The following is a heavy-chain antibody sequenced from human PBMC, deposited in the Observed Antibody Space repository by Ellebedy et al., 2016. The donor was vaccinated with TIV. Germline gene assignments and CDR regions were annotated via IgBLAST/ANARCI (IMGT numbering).Heavy chain of an antibody. Sequence: GESLKISCAASGFTFSSYWMSWVRQVPGTGLEWVAYINQDGSGKSYMDSVEGRFTISRDNAKNSLFLQINSLRADDTAMYYCARGSVVAPNFDFWGQGTLVTVSS. V-gene: IGHV3-7*03. D-gene: IGHD2-15*01. CDR3: ARGSVVAPNFDF. CDR2: INQDGSGK. J-gene: IGHJ4*02. CDR1: GFTFSSYW.